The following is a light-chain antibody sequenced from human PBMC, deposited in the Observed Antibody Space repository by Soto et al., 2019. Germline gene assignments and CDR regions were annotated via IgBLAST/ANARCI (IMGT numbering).Light chain of an antibody. CDR3: SSYAGNNNLV. CDR1: GSDVGGYNY. Sequence: QSVLTQPPSASGSPGQSVTISCTGTGSDVGGYNYVSWYQQHPGKVPKLMIYEVSKRPSGVPDRFSGSKSGNTASLTVSGLQAEDEADYYCSSYAGNNNLVFGGGTKLTVL. CDR2: EVS. V-gene: IGLV2-8*01. J-gene: IGLJ2*01.